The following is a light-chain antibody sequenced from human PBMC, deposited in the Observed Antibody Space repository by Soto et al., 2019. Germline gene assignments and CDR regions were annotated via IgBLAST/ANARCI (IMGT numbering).Light chain of an antibody. CDR1: QSVSGW. CDR3: QHYNSYSEA. Sequence: DIQMTQSPSTLSASVGDTVTVTCRASQSVSGWLAWYQQKPGEAPKLLIYKASTLKSGVPSRFSGSGSGTEFTLTISSLLPDDFATYYCQHYNSYSEAFGQGTKVDIK. V-gene: IGKV1-5*03. CDR2: KAS. J-gene: IGKJ1*01.